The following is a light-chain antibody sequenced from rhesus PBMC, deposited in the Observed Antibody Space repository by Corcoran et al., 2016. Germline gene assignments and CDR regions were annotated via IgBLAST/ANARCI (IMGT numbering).Light chain of an antibody. Sequence: DIQMTQSPSSLSASVGDTVTITCRASQGISKYVVWYQQKPGKAPKPLVYYASNLESGVPSRCSGSGSGTDFTLTISSLPPEDFAIYYCQQHNSYPFTFGPGTKLAIK. CDR1: QGISKY. V-gene: IGKV1S14*01. CDR2: YAS. CDR3: QQHNSYPFT. J-gene: IGKJ3*01.